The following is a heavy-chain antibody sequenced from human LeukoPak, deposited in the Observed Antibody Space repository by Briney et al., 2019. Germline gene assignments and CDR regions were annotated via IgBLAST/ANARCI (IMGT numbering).Heavy chain of an antibody. CDR3: ARDQGDGSSGYYFDY. V-gene: IGHV1-46*03. D-gene: IGHD6-6*01. Sequence: GASVKGSCKASGYTFTSYYMHWVRQAPGQGLEWMGIINPSGGSTSYAQKFQGRVTMTRDTSTSTVYMELSSLRSEDTAVYYCARDQGDGSSGYYFDYWGQGTLVTVSS. CDR1: GYTFTSYY. J-gene: IGHJ4*02. CDR2: INPSGGST.